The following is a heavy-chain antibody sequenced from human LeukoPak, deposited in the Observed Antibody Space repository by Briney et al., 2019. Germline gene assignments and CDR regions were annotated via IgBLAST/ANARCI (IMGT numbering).Heavy chain of an antibody. CDR3: AKVSHSGSYSHFDY. V-gene: IGHV3-21*01. J-gene: IGHJ4*02. CDR2: ISSSSSYI. CDR1: GFTFSSYE. Sequence: GSLRLSCAASGFTFSSYEMNWVRQAPGKGLEWVSSISSSSSYIYYADSVKGRFTISRDNAKNSLYLQMDSLRAEDTAVYYCAKVSHSGSYSHFDYWGQGTLVTVSS. D-gene: IGHD1-26*01.